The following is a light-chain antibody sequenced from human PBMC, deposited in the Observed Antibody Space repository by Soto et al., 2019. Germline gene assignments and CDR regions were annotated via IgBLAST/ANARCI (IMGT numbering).Light chain of an antibody. J-gene: IGKJ2*01. V-gene: IGKV3-15*01. Sequence: EIVMTQSPATLSVSPGERATLSCRASQSVCSNLAWYQQKPGQAPRLLIYGASTRATGIPARFSGSGSGTEFNLTIISMQSEDFAVYYCQQYNNWPYTFGQGTKLEIK. CDR1: QSVCSN. CDR2: GAS. CDR3: QQYNNWPYT.